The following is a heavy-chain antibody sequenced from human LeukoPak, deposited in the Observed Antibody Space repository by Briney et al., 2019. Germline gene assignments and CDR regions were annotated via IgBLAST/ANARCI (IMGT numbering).Heavy chain of an antibody. Sequence: GGSLRLSCAASGFTFSSYSMNWVRQAPGKGLEWVSSISSSSSYIYYADSVKGRFTISRDNSKNTLYLQMNSLRAEDTAVYYCARTITMVRGVITPPFDYWGQGTLVTVSS. J-gene: IGHJ4*02. CDR2: ISSSSSYI. D-gene: IGHD3-10*01. V-gene: IGHV3-21*01. CDR1: GFTFSSYS. CDR3: ARTITMVRGVITPPFDY.